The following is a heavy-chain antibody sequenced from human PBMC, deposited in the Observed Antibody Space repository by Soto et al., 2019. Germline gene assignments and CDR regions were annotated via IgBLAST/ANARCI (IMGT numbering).Heavy chain of an antibody. CDR1: GFTFSDYY. Sequence: GGSLRLSCAASGFTFSDYYMSWIRQAPGKGLEWVSYISSSSSYTNYADSVKGRFTISRDNAKNSLYLQMNSLRAEDTAVDYCARLGGATDAFDIWGQGTMVTVSS. J-gene: IGHJ3*02. D-gene: IGHD1-26*01. V-gene: IGHV3-11*06. CDR3: ARLGGATDAFDI. CDR2: ISSSSSYT.